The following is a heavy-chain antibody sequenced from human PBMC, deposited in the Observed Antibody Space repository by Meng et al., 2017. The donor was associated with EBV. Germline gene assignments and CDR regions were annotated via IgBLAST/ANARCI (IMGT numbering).Heavy chain of an antibody. J-gene: IGHJ4*02. Sequence: QVAGVVSVDGVKKRGSPVKVSCKASVGTFSSYAISWVRQAPGQGLEWMGGIIPIFGTANYAQKFQGRVTITADESTSTAYMELSSLRSEDTAVYYCARAPDSWNDGPYYWGQGTLVTVSS. CDR3: ARAPDSWNDGPYY. D-gene: IGHD1-20*01. CDR2: IIPIFGTA. CDR1: VGTFSSYA. V-gene: IGHV1-69*01.